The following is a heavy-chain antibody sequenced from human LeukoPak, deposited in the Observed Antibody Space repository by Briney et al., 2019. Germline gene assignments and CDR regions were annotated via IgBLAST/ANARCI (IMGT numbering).Heavy chain of an antibody. V-gene: IGHV7-4-1*02. CDR3: ARPGVTGGPASDY. J-gene: IGHJ4*02. Sequence: ASVKVSCKASGYTFTSYGMNWERQAPGQGLEWMGWINTNTGNPTYAQGFTGRFVFSLDTSVSTAYLQISSLKAEDTAVYFCARPGVTGGPASDYWGQGTVVTVSS. D-gene: IGHD3-10*01. CDR1: GYTFTSYG. CDR2: INTNTGNP.